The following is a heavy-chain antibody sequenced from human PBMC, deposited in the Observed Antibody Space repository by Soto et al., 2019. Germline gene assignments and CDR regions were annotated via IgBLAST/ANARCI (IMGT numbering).Heavy chain of an antibody. CDR3: ARRNGYSSSFTSYYFDY. CDR1: GGSFSGYY. J-gene: IGHJ4*02. D-gene: IGHD6-13*01. Sequence: SETLSLTCAVYGGSFSGYYWSWIRQPPGKGLEWIGEINHSGSTNYNPSLKSRVTISVDTSKNQFSLKLSSVTAADTAVYYCARRNGYSSSFTSYYFDYWGQGTLVTVSS. CDR2: INHSGST. V-gene: IGHV4-34*01.